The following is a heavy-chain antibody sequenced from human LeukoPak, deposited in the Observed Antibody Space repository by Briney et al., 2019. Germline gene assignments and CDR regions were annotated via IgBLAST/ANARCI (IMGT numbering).Heavy chain of an antibody. Sequence: ASVKVSCKASGYTFTSYDINWVRQATGQGLEWMGWMNPNSGNTGYAQKFQGRVTMTRNTSISTAYMELSSLRSEDTAVYYCARVGVPAATYYYGMDVWGQGTTVTVSS. CDR3: ARVGVPAATYYYGMDV. V-gene: IGHV1-8*01. J-gene: IGHJ6*02. CDR1: GYTFTSYD. CDR2: MNPNSGNT. D-gene: IGHD2-2*01.